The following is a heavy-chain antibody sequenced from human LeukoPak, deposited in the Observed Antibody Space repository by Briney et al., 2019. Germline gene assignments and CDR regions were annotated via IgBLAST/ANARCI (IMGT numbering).Heavy chain of an antibody. CDR3: AREPTIAVAGPNFDY. Sequence: SETLSLTCTVSGGSISSYYWSWIRQPAGKGLEWIGRIYTSGSTNYNPSLKSRVTMPVDTSKNQFSLKLSSVTAADTAVYYCAREPTIAVAGPNFDYWGQGTLVTVSS. D-gene: IGHD6-19*01. CDR1: GGSISSYY. J-gene: IGHJ4*02. V-gene: IGHV4-4*07. CDR2: IYTSGST.